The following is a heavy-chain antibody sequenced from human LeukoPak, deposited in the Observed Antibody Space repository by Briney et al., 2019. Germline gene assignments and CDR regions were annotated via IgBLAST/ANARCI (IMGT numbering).Heavy chain of an antibody. Sequence: GGSLRLSCTTSGFTFGDYAMSWVRQAPGKGLEWVGLIRSKAYGGTTEYAASVKGRFTISRDDSKSIAYLQMNSLKTEDTAVYYCTRDEGGNSVFWGQGTLVTVSS. J-gene: IGHJ4*02. CDR1: GFTFGDYA. V-gene: IGHV3-49*04. CDR2: IRSKAYGGTT. CDR3: TRDEGGNSVF. D-gene: IGHD4-23*01.